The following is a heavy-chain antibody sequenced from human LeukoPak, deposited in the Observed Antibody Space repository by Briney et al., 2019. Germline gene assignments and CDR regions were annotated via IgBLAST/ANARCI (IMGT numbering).Heavy chain of an antibody. J-gene: IGHJ4*02. V-gene: IGHV3-9*01. D-gene: IGHD6-19*01. CDR3: AKGSVAGTYCDY. CDR2: ISWNSGSI. Sequence: GGSLRLSCAASGFTFDDYAMHWVRQAPGKGLEWVSGISWNSGSIGYADSVKGRFTISRDNAKNSLYLQMNSLRAEDTALYYCAKGSVAGTYCDYWGQGTLVTVSS. CDR1: GFTFDDYA.